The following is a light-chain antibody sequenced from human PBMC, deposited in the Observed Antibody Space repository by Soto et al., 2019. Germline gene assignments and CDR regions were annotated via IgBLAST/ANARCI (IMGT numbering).Light chain of an antibody. CDR3: CAHVGSSTYV. CDR1: SIDVDDY. J-gene: IGLJ1*01. V-gene: IGLV2-11*01. Sequence: QSALTQPRSVSGSPGQSVTISCSGTSIDVDDYVSWYQQHPGKALKVIIYDVTERPSGVPDRFSGSKSGNAASLTVSGLQAEDEADYYCCAHVGSSTYVFGSGTKLTVL. CDR2: DVT.